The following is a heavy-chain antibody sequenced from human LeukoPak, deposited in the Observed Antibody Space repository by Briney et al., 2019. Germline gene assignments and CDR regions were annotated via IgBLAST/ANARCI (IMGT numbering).Heavy chain of an antibody. J-gene: IGHJ4*02. V-gene: IGHV4-39*01. Sequence: PSETLSLTCTVSGGSISSDSYYWAWIRQPPGKGLGWIASIYYSGSTYYNPSLKSRVTISVDTSRNQFSLKLSSVTAADTAVYYCASLAVAGLSEGYWGRGTLVIVSS. D-gene: IGHD6-19*01. CDR3: ASLAVAGLSEGY. CDR1: GGSISSDSYY. CDR2: IYYSGST.